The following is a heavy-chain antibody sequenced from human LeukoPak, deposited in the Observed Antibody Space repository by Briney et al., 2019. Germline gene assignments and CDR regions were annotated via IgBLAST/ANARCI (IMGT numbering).Heavy chain of an antibody. J-gene: IGHJ4*02. V-gene: IGHV1-2*02. D-gene: IGHD1-26*01. CDR2: INPNSGGT. CDR3: ATYSGGYSSDFDY. CDR1: GYTFTGYY. Sequence: GASVKVSCKASGYTFTGYYMHWVRQAPGQGLEWMGWINPNSGGTNYAQKFQGRVTMTRDTSISTAYMELSRLRSDDTAVYYCATYSGGYSSDFDYWGQGTLVTVSS.